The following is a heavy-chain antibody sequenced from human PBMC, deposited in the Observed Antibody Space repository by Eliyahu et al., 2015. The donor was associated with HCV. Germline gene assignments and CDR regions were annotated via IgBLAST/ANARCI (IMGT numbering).Heavy chain of an antibody. CDR2: INGGNGNT. CDR1: GYTFISYA. CDR3: ARGPLSTIFGVVSISEYFDY. J-gene: IGHJ4*02. Sequence: QVQLVQSGAEEKKPGASVKVSCKASGYTFISYAMHWVRQAPGQRLEWMGWINGGNGNTKYSQKFQGRVTITRDTSASTAYMELSSLRSEDTAVYYCARGPLSTIFGVVSISEYFDYWGQGTLVTVSS. D-gene: IGHD3-3*01. V-gene: IGHV1-3*05.